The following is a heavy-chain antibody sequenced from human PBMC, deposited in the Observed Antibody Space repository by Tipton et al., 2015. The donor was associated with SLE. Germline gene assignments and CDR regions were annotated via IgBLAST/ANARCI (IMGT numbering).Heavy chain of an antibody. CDR1: GFTFDDYA. CDR3: ARVFYGDYFDY. CDR2: IYTSGST. D-gene: IGHD4-17*01. J-gene: IGHJ4*02. V-gene: IGHV4-4*07. Sequence: LRLSCAASGFTFDDYAMHWVRQPTGKGLEWIGRIYTSGSTNYNPSLKSRVTISVDTSKNQFSLKLSSVTAADTAVYYCARVFYGDYFDYWGQGTLVTVSS.